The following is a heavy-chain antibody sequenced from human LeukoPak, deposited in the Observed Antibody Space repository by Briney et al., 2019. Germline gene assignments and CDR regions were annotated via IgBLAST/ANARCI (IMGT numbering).Heavy chain of an antibody. CDR1: GFTFSSYA. V-gene: IGHV3-30-3*01. D-gene: IGHD1/OR15-1a*01. J-gene: IGHJ5*02. CDR2: VSHDGNNK. CDR3: AGDLKEHLDT. Sequence: SLRLSCSASGFTFSSYAMHWVRQAPGKGLEWVAVVSHDGNNKYHADSVKGRFTISRDNSKNTLYLQMDSLRVEDTAVYFCAGDLKEHLDTWGQGTLVTVSS.